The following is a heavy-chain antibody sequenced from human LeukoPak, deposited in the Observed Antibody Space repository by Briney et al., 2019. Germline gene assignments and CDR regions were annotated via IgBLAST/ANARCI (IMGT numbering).Heavy chain of an antibody. V-gene: IGHV4-34*01. Sequence: SETLSLTCAVYGGSFSGYYWSWIRQPTGKGLEWIGEINHSGSTNYNPSLKSRVTISVDTSKNQFSLKLSSVTAADTAVYYCARRMTTSDYWGQGTLVTVSS. CDR3: ARRMTTSDY. J-gene: IGHJ4*02. CDR1: GGSFSGYY. CDR2: INHSGST. D-gene: IGHD4-17*01.